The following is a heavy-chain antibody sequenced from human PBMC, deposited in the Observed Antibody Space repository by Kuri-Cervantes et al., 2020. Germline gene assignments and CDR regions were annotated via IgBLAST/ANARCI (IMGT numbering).Heavy chain of an antibody. CDR1: GFTFSSYW. CDR2: IKQDGSEK. Sequence: GGSLRLSCAASGFTFSSYWMSWVRQAPGKGLEWVANIKQDGSEKYYVDSVKGRFTISRDNAKNSLYLQMNSLRVEDTALYYCAKVRSGSFRGAFGIWGQGTMVTVSS. D-gene: IGHD6-19*01. V-gene: IGHV3-7*03. CDR3: AKVRSGSFRGAFGI. J-gene: IGHJ3*02.